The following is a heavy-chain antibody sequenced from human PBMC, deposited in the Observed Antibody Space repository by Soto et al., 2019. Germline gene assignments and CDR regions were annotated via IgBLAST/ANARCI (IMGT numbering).Heavy chain of an antibody. CDR1: GYTFTSYA. CDR2: INAGNGNT. V-gene: IGHV1-3*01. CDR3: SRGDGYYYFDY. Sequence: QVQPVQSGAEVKKPGASVKVSCKASGYTFTSYAMHWVRQAPGQRLEWMGWINAGNGNTKYSQKFQGRVTITRDTSASTAYRELSSLRSEDTAVYHCSRGDGYYYFDYCGQGTLVTVSS. D-gene: IGHD3-22*01. J-gene: IGHJ4*02.